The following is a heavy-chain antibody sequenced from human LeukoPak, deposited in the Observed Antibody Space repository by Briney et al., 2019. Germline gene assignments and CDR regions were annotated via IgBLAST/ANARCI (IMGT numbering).Heavy chain of an antibody. CDR3: AGLREVAATRLSGWFDP. J-gene: IGHJ5*02. CDR2: IYYSGST. D-gene: IGHD2-15*01. CDR1: GGSINSGGYY. V-gene: IGHV4-31*03. Sequence: SSETLSLTCTVSGGSINSGGYYWSWVRQHPGKGLEWIGYIYYSGSTYYNPSLKSRVTISVDTSKNQFSLKLSSVTAADTAVYYCAGLREVAATRLSGWFDPWGQGTLVTVSS.